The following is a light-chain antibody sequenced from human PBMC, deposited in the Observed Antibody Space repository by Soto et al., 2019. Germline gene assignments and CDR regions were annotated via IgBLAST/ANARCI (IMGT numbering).Light chain of an antibody. CDR2: AAS. CDR3: QQSYSTPIT. Sequence: DIQMTQSPSSLSASVGDRVTITCRASQSISSYLNWYQQKPGKVPKLLIYAASSLRSGVPSRFSGSGSGTDFTLTISSLQPEDFATYYCQQSYSTPITFGQGTRLEIK. V-gene: IGKV1-39*01. J-gene: IGKJ5*01. CDR1: QSISSY.